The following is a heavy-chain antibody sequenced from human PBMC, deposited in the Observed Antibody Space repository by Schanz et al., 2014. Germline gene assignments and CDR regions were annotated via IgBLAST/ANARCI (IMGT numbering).Heavy chain of an antibody. Sequence: QVQLVESGGSVVQPGRSLRLSCAGSGFSFSDYGMHWVRQAPGRGLEWVAVISYHGSEKYYADSVKGRFTISRDNSKTTLYLQMNSRRTEDTAVYFCAKSYDTSGYSGFDYWGQGTLVTVSS. CDR2: ISYHGSEK. CDR3: AKSYDTSGYSGFDY. D-gene: IGHD3-22*01. J-gene: IGHJ4*02. CDR1: GFSFSDYG. V-gene: IGHV3-30*18.